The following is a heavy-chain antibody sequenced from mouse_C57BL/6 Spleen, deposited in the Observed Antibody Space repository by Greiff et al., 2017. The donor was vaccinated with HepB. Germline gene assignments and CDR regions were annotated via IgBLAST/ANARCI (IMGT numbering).Heavy chain of an antibody. Sequence: QVQLQQSGAELVKPGASVKISCKASGYAFSSYWMNWVKQRPGKGLEWIGQIYPGDGDTNYNGKFKGKATLTADKSSSTAYMQLSSLTSEDSAVYVCARFDYGSSYVDAMDYWGQGTSVTVSS. CDR2: IYPGDGDT. CDR1: GYAFSSYW. V-gene: IGHV1-80*01. J-gene: IGHJ4*01. D-gene: IGHD1-1*01. CDR3: ARFDYGSSYVDAMDY.